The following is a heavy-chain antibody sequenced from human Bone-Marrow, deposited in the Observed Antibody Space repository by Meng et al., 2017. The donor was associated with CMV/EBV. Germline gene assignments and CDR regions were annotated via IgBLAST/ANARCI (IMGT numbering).Heavy chain of an antibody. CDR2: VHSKNEAT. J-gene: IGHJ4*02. CDR3: VRSSGWSLFDY. V-gene: IGHV1-2*02. Sequence: VQLVQSGAEMKKPWASVKVSCTTSGFTFSDYYIHLVRQAPGQGLEWMGCVHSKNEATNYARKFQGRVSMTRDTSISTVHMELSRLMSDDTAVYYCVRSSGWSLFDYWGQGTLVTVSS. CDR1: GFTFSDYY. D-gene: IGHD6-19*01.